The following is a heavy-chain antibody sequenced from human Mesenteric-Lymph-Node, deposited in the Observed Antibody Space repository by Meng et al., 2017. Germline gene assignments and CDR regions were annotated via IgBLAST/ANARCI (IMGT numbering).Heavy chain of an antibody. V-gene: IGHV3-21*01. CDR2: ISSSSSYI. Sequence: EVQLVESVGGLAKPGGSLRLSCAASGFTFSSYSMNWVRQAPGKGLEWVSSISSSSSYIYYADSVKGRFTISRDNAKNSLYLQMNSLRAEDTAVYYCARNVRLRDGYNSDYWGQGTLVTVSS. D-gene: IGHD5-24*01. CDR1: GFTFSSYS. J-gene: IGHJ4*02. CDR3: ARNVRLRDGYNSDY.